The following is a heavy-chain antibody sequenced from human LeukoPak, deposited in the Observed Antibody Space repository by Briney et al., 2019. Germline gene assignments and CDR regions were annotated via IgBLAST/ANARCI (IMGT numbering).Heavy chain of an antibody. D-gene: IGHD4-23*01. V-gene: IGHV1-2*02. CDR3: AGLLDGNPIDY. J-gene: IGHJ4*02. Sequence: ASVKVSCKASGYTFTAYYMHWLRQAPGQGLQWMGWINPNSGDPNYAQTFQGRVTMTRDTSISTAYMQLNSLRSDDTAVYYCAGLLDGNPIDYWGQGTLVTVSS. CDR1: GYTFTAYY. CDR2: INPNSGDP.